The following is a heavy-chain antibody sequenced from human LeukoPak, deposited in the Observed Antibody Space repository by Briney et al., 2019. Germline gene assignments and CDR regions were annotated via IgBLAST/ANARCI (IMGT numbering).Heavy chain of an antibody. Sequence: SGSLRLSCSASAFTFTSSAMHWVRQAPGKGLEYVSAITSNGGSTYYADSVKGRFTISRDNSKNTLYLQMSSLRVEDTALYYCVKPFGSAGYGYYFFFWGEGTLLTVSS. CDR2: ITSNGGST. CDR1: AFTFTSSA. V-gene: IGHV3-64D*08. J-gene: IGHJ4*02. D-gene: IGHD5-12*01. CDR3: VKPFGSAGYGYYFFF.